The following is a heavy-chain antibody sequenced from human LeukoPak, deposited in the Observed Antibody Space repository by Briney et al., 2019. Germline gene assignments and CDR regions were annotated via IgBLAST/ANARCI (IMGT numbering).Heavy chain of an antibody. CDR3: ARDKEGVAGPAY. D-gene: IGHD6-19*01. CDR1: GFSFSNYW. J-gene: IGHJ4*02. V-gene: IGHV3-7*05. CDR2: MNGDGSEK. Sequence: PGGSLRLSCAASGFSFSNYWMSWVRQAPGKGLEWVANMNGDGSEKYYVGSVKGRFTISRDNAKNSLFLQMNSLRAEDTAAYYCARDKEGVAGPAYWGQGTLVTVSS.